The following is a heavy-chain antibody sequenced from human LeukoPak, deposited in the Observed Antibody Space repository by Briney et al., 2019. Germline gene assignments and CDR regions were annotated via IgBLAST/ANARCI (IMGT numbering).Heavy chain of an antibody. CDR1: GFTFSSYG. Sequence: PGRSLRLSCAGSGFTFSSYGMHWVRQAPGKGLEWVAVIWYDGSNKYYADSVKGRFTISRDNSKNTLYLQMNSLRAEDTAVYYCARPRYSSSWYYFDYWGQGTLVTVSS. CDR2: IWYDGSNK. J-gene: IGHJ4*02. D-gene: IGHD6-13*01. V-gene: IGHV3-33*01. CDR3: ARPRYSSSWYYFDY.